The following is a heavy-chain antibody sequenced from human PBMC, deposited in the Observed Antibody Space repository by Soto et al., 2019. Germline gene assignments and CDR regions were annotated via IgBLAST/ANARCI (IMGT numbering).Heavy chain of an antibody. CDR3: ARPHTAMVTFGWFDP. V-gene: IGHV4-39*01. CDR1: GGSISSSSYY. J-gene: IGHJ5*02. CDR2: IYYSGST. D-gene: IGHD5-18*01. Sequence: QLQLQESGPGLVKPSETLSLTCTVSGGSISSSSYYWGWIRQPPGKGLEWIGSIYYSGSTYYNPSLKSRVTRHVDTSKNQFALKLSSVTAADTAVYYCARPHTAMVTFGWFDPWGQGTLVTVSS.